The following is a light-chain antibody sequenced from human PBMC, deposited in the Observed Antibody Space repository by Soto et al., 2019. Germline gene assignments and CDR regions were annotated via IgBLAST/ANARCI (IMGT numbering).Light chain of an antibody. CDR3: QQRSNWPKT. V-gene: IGKV3D-20*02. CDR2: GAS. J-gene: IGKJ1*01. CDR1: QSVSSIY. Sequence: EIVLTQSPGTLSLSPWERATLSCRASQSVSSIYLAWYQRKPGQAPRLLIYGASSRPTGIPDRFSGSGSGTDFTLTISRLEPEDFAVYYCQQRSNWPKTFGQGTKVDIK.